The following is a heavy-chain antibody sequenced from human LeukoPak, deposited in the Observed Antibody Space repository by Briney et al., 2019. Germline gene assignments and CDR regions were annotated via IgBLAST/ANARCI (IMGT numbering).Heavy chain of an antibody. CDR2: IYGSGST. CDR1: GGSISSYY. V-gene: IGHV4-4*07. D-gene: IGHD5-12*01. Sequence: SETLSLTCTVSGGSISSYYWSWIRQPAGKGLEWIGRIYGSGSTRYNPSLKSRVTMSVDTSKNQFSLKLSFVTAADTAVYFCARGMSAAYDYNWFDPWGQGTLVTVSS. CDR3: ARGMSAAYDYNWFDP. J-gene: IGHJ5*02.